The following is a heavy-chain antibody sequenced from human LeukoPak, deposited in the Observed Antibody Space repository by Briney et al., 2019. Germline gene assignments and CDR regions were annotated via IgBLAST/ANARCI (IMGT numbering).Heavy chain of an antibody. D-gene: IGHD6-13*01. V-gene: IGHV3-23*01. CDR2: ISGSGGST. Sequence: PGGSLRLTCAASGFTFSSYAMSWVRQAPGKGLEWVSAISGSGGSTYYADSVKGRFTISRDNSKNTLYLQMNSLRAEDTAVYYCAKDRAAAAHKIPHAFDIWGQGTMVTVSS. CDR3: AKDRAAAAHKIPHAFDI. J-gene: IGHJ3*02. CDR1: GFTFSSYA.